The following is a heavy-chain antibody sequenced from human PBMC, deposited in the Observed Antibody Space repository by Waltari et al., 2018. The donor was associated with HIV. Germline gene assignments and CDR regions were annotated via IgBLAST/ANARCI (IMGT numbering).Heavy chain of an antibody. CDR3: VVHRTAIPTRVDF. J-gene: IGHJ1*01. D-gene: IGHD2-21*02. CDR1: AATKTHSSYF. Sequence: IHLSESGPGLVKASETLSLTCTVSAATKTHSSYFWGWMRHRPGRGVEWIGSLSDTLTSNVNPSLKGRVQTSVDRSTSQVSFNLTSVTVADTGVYFCVVHRTAIPTRVDFWGQGALVTVS. CDR2: LSDTLTS. V-gene: IGHV4-39*07.